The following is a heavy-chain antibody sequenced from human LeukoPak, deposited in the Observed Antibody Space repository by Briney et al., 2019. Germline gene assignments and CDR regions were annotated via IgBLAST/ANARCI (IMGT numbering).Heavy chain of an antibody. CDR2: ISASGGST. V-gene: IGHV3-23*01. CDR1: GVTFSSYV. CDR3: AKHDMLICYYNTSPRYYMYV. J-gene: IGHJ6*03. Sequence: GGSLRLSCEASGVTFSSYVMTWVRQAPGKGLEWVSRISASGGSTYYADSVKGRFTISRDNSKHTLYLQMNSLRAEDTAVYYCAKHDMLICYYNTSPRYYMYVWGKVTTVSVSS. D-gene: IGHD3-9*01.